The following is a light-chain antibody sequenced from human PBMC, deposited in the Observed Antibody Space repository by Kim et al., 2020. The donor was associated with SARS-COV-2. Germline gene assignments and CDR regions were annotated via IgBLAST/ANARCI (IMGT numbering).Light chain of an antibody. CDR2: DAA. CDR1: EDVCDY. Sequence: ASVGDRVTITCQASEDVCDYFNWYHQKPGEAPKVLNRDAANLESGVPSRFSRGGYGTEFSLTISSVQPEDMGTYYCQQYDAPPFTFGQGTRLEIK. V-gene: IGKV1-33*01. J-gene: IGKJ5*01. CDR3: QQYDAPPFT.